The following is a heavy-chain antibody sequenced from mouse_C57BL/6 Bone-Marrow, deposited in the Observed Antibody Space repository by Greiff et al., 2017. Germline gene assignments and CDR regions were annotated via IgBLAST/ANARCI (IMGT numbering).Heavy chain of an antibody. CDR1: GFNIKDDY. V-gene: IGHV14-4*01. Sequence: VHVKQSGAELVRPGASVKLSCTASGFNIKDDYMHWVKQRPEQGLEWIGWIDPENGDTEYASKFQGKATITADTSSNTAYLQLSSLTSEDTAVYYCALWLRRGYYFDYWGPGTTLTVSS. CDR3: ALWLRRGYYFDY. CDR2: IDPENGDT. J-gene: IGHJ2*01. D-gene: IGHD2-2*01.